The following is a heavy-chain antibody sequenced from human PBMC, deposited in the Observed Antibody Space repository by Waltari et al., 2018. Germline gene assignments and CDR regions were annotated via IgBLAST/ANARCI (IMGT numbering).Heavy chain of an antibody. D-gene: IGHD3-10*01. J-gene: IGHJ6*03. CDR3: ARVSRITMVRGFYYYMDV. V-gene: IGHV3-48*04. CDR2: ISSSSSTI. CDR1: GFTFSSYS. Sequence: EVQLVESGGGLVQPGGSLRLSCAASGFTFSSYSMNWVRQAPGKGLEWVSYISSSSSTIYYADSVKGRFTISRDNAKNSLYLQMNSLRAEDTAVYYCARVSRITMVRGFYYYMDVWGKGTTVTVSS.